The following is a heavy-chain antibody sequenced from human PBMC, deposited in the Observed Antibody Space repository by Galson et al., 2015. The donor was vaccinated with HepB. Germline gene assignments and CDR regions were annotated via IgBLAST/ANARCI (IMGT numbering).Heavy chain of an antibody. CDR2: IIPIFATA. CDR1: GGTFSNYS. D-gene: IGHD3-10*01. Sequence: SVKVSCKASGGTFSNYSISWVRHAPGQRLEWMGGIIPIFATANYAQNFQGRVTITADESTGTAYMELSSLRSEDTAVYYCARSNYGLPKYYYYAMDVWGQGTTVTVSS. CDR3: ARSNYGLPKYYYYAMDV. J-gene: IGHJ6*02. V-gene: IGHV1-69*13.